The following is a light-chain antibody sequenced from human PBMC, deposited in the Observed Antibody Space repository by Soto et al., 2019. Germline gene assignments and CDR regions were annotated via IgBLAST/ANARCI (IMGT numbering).Light chain of an antibody. CDR1: QSISSW. J-gene: IGKJ1*01. V-gene: IGKV1-5*01. Sequence: DIQMTQSPSTLSASVGDRVTITCRASQSISSWLACYQQPAGTAPQVLIYAACRLASGVQTMFSGSGSGTEFPLTISSLQPHDFATYYCQQYNTYWTFGQGTKVDI. CDR3: QQYNTYWT. CDR2: AAC.